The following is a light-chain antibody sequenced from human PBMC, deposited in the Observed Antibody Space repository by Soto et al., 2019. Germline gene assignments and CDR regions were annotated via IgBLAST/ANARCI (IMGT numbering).Light chain of an antibody. Sequence: DIQMTQSPSTLSASVGDRVTITCRASQSISSWLAWYQQKPGKAPKLLIYDASSLESGVPSRFSGSGSGAEFPLIISSLQDDDFASYYCQQYNSPITFGQGTRLEIK. CDR2: DAS. J-gene: IGKJ5*01. CDR3: QQYNSPIT. CDR1: QSISSW. V-gene: IGKV1-5*01.